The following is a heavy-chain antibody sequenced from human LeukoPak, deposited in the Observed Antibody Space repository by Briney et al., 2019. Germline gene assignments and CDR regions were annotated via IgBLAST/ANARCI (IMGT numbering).Heavy chain of an antibody. Sequence: ASVKVSCKASGYTFTSYGISWVRQAPGQGLEWMGWIIAYNGNTNYAQKLQGRVTMTTDTSTSTAYMELRSLGYDDTAVYYCALVEAAAADAFDIWGQGTMVTVSS. CDR3: ALVEAAAADAFDI. CDR1: GYTFTSYG. D-gene: IGHD2-2*01. CDR2: IIAYNGNT. J-gene: IGHJ3*02. V-gene: IGHV1-18*01.